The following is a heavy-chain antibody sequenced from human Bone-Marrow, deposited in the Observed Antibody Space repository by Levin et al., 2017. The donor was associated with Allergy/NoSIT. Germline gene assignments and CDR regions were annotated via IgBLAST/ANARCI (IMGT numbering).Heavy chain of an antibody. CDR1: GDSISTSSHY. Sequence: SETLSLTCTVSGDSISTSSHYWDWIRQPPGKGLEWIGTIDYSGNTYYTPSLKSRVSMSVDTSKNQFSLNLSSVTAADTAVYWCAREAVGTDGGRLYFFDYWGQGALVSVSS. V-gene: IGHV4-39*07. CDR3: AREAVGTDGGRLYFFDY. D-gene: IGHD4-23*01. CDR2: IDYSGNT. J-gene: IGHJ4*02.